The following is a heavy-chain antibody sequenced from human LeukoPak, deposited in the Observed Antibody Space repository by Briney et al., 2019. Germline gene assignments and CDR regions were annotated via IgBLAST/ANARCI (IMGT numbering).Heavy chain of an antibody. D-gene: IGHD3-10*02. Sequence: GGSLRFSCAASGFTFSSYEMNWVRKAPGKGLEWVSYISSSGSTIYYADSVKGRFTISRDNAKNSLYLQMNSLRAEDTAVYYCAELGITMIGGVWGKGTTVTISS. V-gene: IGHV3-48*03. CDR2: ISSSGSTI. CDR1: GFTFSSYE. J-gene: IGHJ6*04. CDR3: AELGITMIGGV.